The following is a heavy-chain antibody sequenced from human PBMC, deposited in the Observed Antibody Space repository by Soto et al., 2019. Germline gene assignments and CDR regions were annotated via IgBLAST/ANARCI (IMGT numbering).Heavy chain of an antibody. Sequence: RGESLKISCKGSGYSFTSYWISWVRQMPGKGLEWMGRIDPSDSYTNYSPSFQGHVTISADKSISTAYLQWSSLKASDTAMYYCATSIAAAGDYYYGMDVWGQGTTVTVSS. CDR2: IDPSDSYT. J-gene: IGHJ6*02. CDR3: ATSIAAAGDYYYGMDV. V-gene: IGHV5-10-1*01. D-gene: IGHD6-13*01. CDR1: GYSFTSYW.